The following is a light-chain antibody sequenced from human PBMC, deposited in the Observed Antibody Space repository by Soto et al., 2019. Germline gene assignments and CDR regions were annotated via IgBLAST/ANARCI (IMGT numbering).Light chain of an antibody. CDR1: QSISDT. CDR2: GAS. J-gene: IGKJ1*01. Sequence: EIVMTQSPATLSVSAGGRATLSCRASQSISDTLSCYQQKPGQAPRLLIYGASKRATGFPARFSGSGSGTDFTLTISSLQSEDFAVYYCQQYNNWPWTFGQGTKVDIK. CDR3: QQYNNWPWT. V-gene: IGKV3-15*01.